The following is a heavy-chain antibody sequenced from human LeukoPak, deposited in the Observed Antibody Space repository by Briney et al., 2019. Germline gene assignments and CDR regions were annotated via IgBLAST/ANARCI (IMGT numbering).Heavy chain of an antibody. CDR1: SGSISISSYY. V-gene: IGHV4-39*01. D-gene: IGHD3-3*01. J-gene: IGHJ6*03. CDR3: ASLYRGIFGVVINLSYYYYMDV. Sequence: SETLSLTYSFWSGSISISSYYWGWIRQPPGKGLEWIGSIYYSGSTYYNPSLKSRVTISVDTSKNQFSLKLSSVTAADTAVYYCASLYRGIFGVVINLSYYYYMDVWGKGTTVTVSS. CDR2: IYYSGST.